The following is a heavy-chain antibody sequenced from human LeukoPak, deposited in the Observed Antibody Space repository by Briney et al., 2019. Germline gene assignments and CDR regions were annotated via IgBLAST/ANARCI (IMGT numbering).Heavy chain of an antibody. CDR2: ISSSSSYI. CDR3: ARGSLYFFDY. CDR1: GFTFSSYN. V-gene: IGHV3-21*01. Sequence: GGSLRLSCAASGFTFSSYNMNWVRQAPGKGLEWVSSISSSSSYIYYADSVKGRFTISRDNAKNSLYLQMNSLRAEDTAFYYCARGSLYFFDYWGQGTLVTVSS. J-gene: IGHJ4*02.